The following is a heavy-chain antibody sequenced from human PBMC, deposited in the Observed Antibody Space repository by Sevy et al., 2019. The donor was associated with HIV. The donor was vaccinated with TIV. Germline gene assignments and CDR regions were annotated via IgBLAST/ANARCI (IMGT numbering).Heavy chain of an antibody. CDR1: GYTFTSHA. V-gene: IGHV7-4-1*02. CDR2: INTITGNP. Sequence: ASVKVSCKASGYTFTSHAIIWVRQAPGQGLEWMGWINTITGNPTYGQGFTGRFVFSLDTSVSTAYLQISSLKAADTAVYYCARDGAATGSDAFDIWGSTFDIWGQGTMVTVSS. J-gene: IGHJ3*02. D-gene: IGHD6-13*01. CDR3: ARDGAATGSDAFDIWGSTFDI.